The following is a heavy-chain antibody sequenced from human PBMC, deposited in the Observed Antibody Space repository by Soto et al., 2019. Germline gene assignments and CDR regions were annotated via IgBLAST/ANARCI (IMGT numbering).Heavy chain of an antibody. V-gene: IGHV1-18*01. D-gene: IGHD1-26*01. CDR3: ARGRYLDY. CDR1: GYTFTTYG. J-gene: IGHJ4*02. Sequence: QVHLVQSGAEVKKPGASVKVSCKASGYTFTTYGIAWVRQAPGQGLEWMGWISDYNANTDYAQRLQGRVTMTTDTSTSTAHMELRSLRSDDTAVYSCARGRYLDYWGQGTLVTVSS. CDR2: ISDYNANT.